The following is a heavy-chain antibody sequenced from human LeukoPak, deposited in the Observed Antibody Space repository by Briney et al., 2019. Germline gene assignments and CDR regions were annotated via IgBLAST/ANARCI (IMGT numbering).Heavy chain of an antibody. Sequence: SETLSLTCTVSGGSISSSSYYWGWIRQPPGKGLEWIGFIFYSGSTYYNPSLKSRVTISVDTSQNQFSLRLNSVTAADTAVYYCARVLYSTSRYFDYWGQGTLVTVSS. CDR3: ARVLYSTSRYFDY. CDR2: IFYSGST. CDR1: GGSISSSSYY. V-gene: IGHV4-39*07. J-gene: IGHJ4*02. D-gene: IGHD6-13*01.